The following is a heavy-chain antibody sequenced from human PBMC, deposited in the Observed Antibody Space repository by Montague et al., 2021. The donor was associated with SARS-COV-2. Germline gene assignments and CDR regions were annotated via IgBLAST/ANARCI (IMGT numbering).Heavy chain of an antibody. CDR1: GFSLSATGMC. D-gene: IGHD4-23*01. CDR3: ARTYGGNSFFDS. V-gene: IGHV2-70*11. Sequence: PALVKPTKSLTLTCTFSGFSLSATGMCVNWIRQPPGKALEWLARIDWDDEKDYSTSLRTRLNISKDTSKNQVALTLTNMDPVDTATYYCARTYGGNSFFDSWGQGALVTVSS. J-gene: IGHJ4*02. CDR2: IDWDDEK.